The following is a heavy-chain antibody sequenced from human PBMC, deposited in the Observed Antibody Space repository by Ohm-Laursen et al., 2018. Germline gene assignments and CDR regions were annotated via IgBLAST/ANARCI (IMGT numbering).Heavy chain of an antibody. CDR2: ISAYNGNT. J-gene: IGHJ5*02. CDR1: GYTFTSYG. CDR3: ARALADYDFWSGYWAWFDP. D-gene: IGHD3-3*01. Sequence: GGSVKASCKASGYTFTSYGIGWGRQGPGQGLEWMGWISAYNGNTNYAQKLQGRVTMTTDTSTNTAYMELRSLRSDDTAVYYCARALADYDFWSGYWAWFDPWGQGTLVSVSS. V-gene: IGHV1-18*01.